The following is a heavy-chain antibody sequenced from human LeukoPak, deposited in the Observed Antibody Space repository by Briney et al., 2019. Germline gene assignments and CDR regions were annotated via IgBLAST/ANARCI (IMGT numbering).Heavy chain of an antibody. CDR1: GFTFSSYA. J-gene: IGHJ4*02. Sequence: GGSLRLSCAASGFTFSSYAMSWVRQAPGRGLEWVSAISGSGGSTYYADSVKGRFTISRDNSKNTLYLQMNSLRAEDTAVYYCAKDDADIVVVVAAVDYWGQGTLVTVSS. V-gene: IGHV3-23*01. CDR3: AKDDADIVVVVAAVDY. CDR2: ISGSGGST. D-gene: IGHD2-15*01.